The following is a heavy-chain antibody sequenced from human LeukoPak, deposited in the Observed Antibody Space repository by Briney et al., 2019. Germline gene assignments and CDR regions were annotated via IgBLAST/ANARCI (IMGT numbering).Heavy chain of an antibody. CDR3: AKDKGTGSCWYGLDY. J-gene: IGHJ4*02. D-gene: IGHD6-19*01. CDR2: ISGSDVST. Sequence: GGSLRLSCVASGFTFRHYAMSWVRQAPGKGLEWVSSISGSDVSTYYAESVKGRFTISRDNSKNTLYLQMNSLRADDTARYYCAKDKGTGSCWYGLDYWGQGILVTVSS. CDR1: GFTFRHYA. V-gene: IGHV3-23*01.